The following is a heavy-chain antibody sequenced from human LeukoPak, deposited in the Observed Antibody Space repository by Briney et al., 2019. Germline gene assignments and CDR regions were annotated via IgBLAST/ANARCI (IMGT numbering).Heavy chain of an antibody. D-gene: IGHD3-16*01. J-gene: IGHJ4*02. CDR1: GGSISSSSYY. Sequence: SETLSLTCTVSGGSISSSSYYWGWIRQPPGKGLEWIGSIYYSGSTYYNPSLKSRVTISVDTSKNPFSLKLSSETAADTAVYYCARVFQWELALLDYWGQGTLVTVSS. CDR3: ARVFQWELALLDY. V-gene: IGHV4-39*07. CDR2: IYYSGST.